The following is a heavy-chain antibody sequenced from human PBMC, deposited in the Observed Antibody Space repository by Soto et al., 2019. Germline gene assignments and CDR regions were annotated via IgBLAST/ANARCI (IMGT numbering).Heavy chain of an antibody. CDR3: ARPIPRWSYHYGMDV. Sequence: QLVESGGRGVQPGRSLRLSCEASEFTFSSYDMHWVRQAPGRGLEWVALISFDGRKEYYADSVKGRFTVSRDNSRSMVYLQMDSLPPDDTAIYYCARPIPRWSYHYGMDVWCQGTTVPVSS. CDR2: ISFDGRKE. D-gene: IGHD2-15*01. CDR1: EFTFSSYD. V-gene: IGHV3-30*03. J-gene: IGHJ6*02.